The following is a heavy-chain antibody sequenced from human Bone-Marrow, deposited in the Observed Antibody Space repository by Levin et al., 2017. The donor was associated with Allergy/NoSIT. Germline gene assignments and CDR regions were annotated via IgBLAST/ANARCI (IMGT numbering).Heavy chain of an antibody. V-gene: IGHV3-21*01. J-gene: IGHJ4*02. Sequence: GESLKISCVASGFTFASYTLAWVRQAPGKGLEWVSSISSGNDYIYYGDSGRGRFTISRDNVKTSLYLQMSSLRGEDTATYYCARVRFYGSGSYLDYWGQGTVVTVSS. D-gene: IGHD3-10*01. CDR2: ISSGNDYI. CDR3: ARVRFYGSGSYLDY. CDR1: GFTFASYT.